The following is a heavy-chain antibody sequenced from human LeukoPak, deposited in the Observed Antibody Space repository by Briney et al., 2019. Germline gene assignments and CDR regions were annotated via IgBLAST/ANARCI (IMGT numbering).Heavy chain of an antibody. J-gene: IGHJ4*02. V-gene: IGHV1-2*02. CDR1: RYTFTGYY. CDR3: ARAGGSGSHYHRAFDY. CDR2: INPNSGVT. D-gene: IGHD3-10*01. Sequence: ASVKVSCKASRYTFTGYYMHWVRQAPGQGLEWMGWINPNSGVTDYAQNFQGRVTMTRDTSISTAYMELSRLRSDDTAVYYCARAGGSGSHYHRAFDYSGPGNLVPVSS.